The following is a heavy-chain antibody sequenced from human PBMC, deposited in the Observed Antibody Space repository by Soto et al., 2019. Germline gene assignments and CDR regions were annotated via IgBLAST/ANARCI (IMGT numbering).Heavy chain of an antibody. V-gene: IGHV4-31*03. CDR3: ARAHYCTSGICFDL. D-gene: IGHD2-8*01. J-gene: IGHJ5*01. Sequence: LSLTCSVSDDSVNSGGHYWSWIRQHPGEGLEWIGYIFYTGSTYYNPSLKSRVTLSVDRSQNRFSLKLTSVTAADTAVYYCARAHYCTSGICFDLWGQGTLVTVSS. CDR1: DDSVNSGGHY. CDR2: IFYTGST.